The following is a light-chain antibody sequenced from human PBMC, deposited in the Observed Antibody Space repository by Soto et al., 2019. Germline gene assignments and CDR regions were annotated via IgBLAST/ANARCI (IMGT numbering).Light chain of an antibody. J-gene: IGLJ2*01. Sequence: QSVLTQPPSVSGAPGQRVTISCTGSSSNIGAGYDVHWYQQLPGTAPKLLIYSDNNRPSGVPDRFSGSKSGASASLAITGLQAEDEADYYCQSFDSRPHVVFGGGTKLTV. CDR3: QSFDSRPHVV. V-gene: IGLV1-40*01. CDR2: SDN. CDR1: SSNIGAGYD.